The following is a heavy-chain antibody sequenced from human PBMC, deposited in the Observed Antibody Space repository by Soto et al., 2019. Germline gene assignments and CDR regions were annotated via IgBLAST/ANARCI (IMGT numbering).Heavy chain of an antibody. CDR2: IYYSGST. D-gene: IGHD3-3*01. Sequence: SETLSLTCTVSGGSLSSGGYYWSWIRQHPGKGLEWIGYIYYSGSTYYNPSLKSRVTISVDTSKNQFSLKLSSVTAADTAVYYCARDGRKYYDFWSGYTGYYYMDVWGKGTTVTVSS. J-gene: IGHJ6*03. CDR1: GGSLSSGGYY. CDR3: ARDGRKYYDFWSGYTGYYYMDV. V-gene: IGHV4-31*03.